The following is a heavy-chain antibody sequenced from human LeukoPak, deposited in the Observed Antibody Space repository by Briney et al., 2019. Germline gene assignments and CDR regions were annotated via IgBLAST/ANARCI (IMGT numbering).Heavy chain of an antibody. CDR1: GFTFSSYG. Sequence: GGSLRLSCAASGFTFSSYGMHWVRQAPGKGLEWVAVISYDGSNKYYAGSVKGRFTISRDNSKNTLYLQMNSLRAEDTAVYYCASESGSYDDYWGQGTLVTVSS. J-gene: IGHJ4*02. CDR3: ASESGSYDDY. V-gene: IGHV3-30*03. D-gene: IGHD1-26*01. CDR2: ISYDGSNK.